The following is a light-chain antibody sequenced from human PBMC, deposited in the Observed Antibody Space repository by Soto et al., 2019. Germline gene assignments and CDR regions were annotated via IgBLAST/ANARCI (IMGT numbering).Light chain of an antibody. J-gene: IGKJ5*01. V-gene: IGKV3-15*01. CDR3: QQYNNWPLT. CDR1: QSISDT. CDR2: SAS. Sequence: EIVMTHSPATLSVSPWGRATLSYRASQSISDTLAWYQQKPGQAPRLLIYSASRGATGFPARFSGSGSGTDFTLTISCLQSEDFAVYNCQQYNNWPLTFGQGTRLEIK.